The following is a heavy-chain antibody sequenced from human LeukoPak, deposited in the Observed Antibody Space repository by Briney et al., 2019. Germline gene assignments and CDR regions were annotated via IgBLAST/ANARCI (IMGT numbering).Heavy chain of an antibody. CDR3: ARDATTAIGTVYMDV. V-gene: IGHV3-48*03. J-gene: IGHJ6*03. Sequence: PGGSLRLSCEASGFTFSIYEVNWVRQAPGKGLEWLSHISDSGSSVHYAGSVKGRFTISRDNSKNSLYLEMNSLRVEDTAIYYCARDATTAIGTVYMDVWGKGTTVTVSS. CDR1: GFTFSIYE. CDR2: ISDSGSSV. D-gene: IGHD1-1*01.